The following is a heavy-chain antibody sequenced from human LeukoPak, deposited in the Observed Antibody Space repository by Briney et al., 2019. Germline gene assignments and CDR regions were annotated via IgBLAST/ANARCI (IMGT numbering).Heavy chain of an antibody. CDR3: ARVVPSLGIGI. Sequence: SETLSLTCSVSTDSTNTYYWSWIRQSPGKGLEWIGHIYHSGSTDYNPSFKSRVTISVDTSKNQFSLKLSSVTAADTAVYYCARVVPSLGIGIWGQGTMVTVSS. D-gene: IGHD3-10*01. CDR2: IYHSGST. J-gene: IGHJ3*02. CDR1: TDSTNTYY. V-gene: IGHV4-59*01.